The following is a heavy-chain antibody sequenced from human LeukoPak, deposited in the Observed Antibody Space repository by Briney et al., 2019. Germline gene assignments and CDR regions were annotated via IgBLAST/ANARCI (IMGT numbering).Heavy chain of an antibody. V-gene: IGHV4-61*02. CDR1: GGSISSGSYY. D-gene: IGHD5-18*01. CDR2: IYTSGST. CDR3: ARDLRGYSYGSNYYYYYGMDV. J-gene: IGHJ6*02. Sequence: PSETLSLTCTVSGGSISSGSYYWSWIRQPAGKGLEWIGRIYTSGSTSYNPSLKSRVTISVDTSKNQFSLKLSSVTAADTAVYYCARDLRGYSYGSNYYYYYGMDVWGQGTTVTVSS.